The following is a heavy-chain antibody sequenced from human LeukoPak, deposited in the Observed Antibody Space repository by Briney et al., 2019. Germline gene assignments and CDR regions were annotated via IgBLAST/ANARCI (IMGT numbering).Heavy chain of an antibody. D-gene: IGHD6-19*01. Sequence: PGGSLRLSCAASGFTFSSYAMHWVRQAPGKGLEWVAVISYDGSNKYYADSVKGRFTISRDNSKNTLYLQMNSLRAEDTAVYYCARDEFNVAGFFDYWGQGTLVTVSS. CDR2: ISYDGSNK. CDR3: ARDEFNVAGFFDY. J-gene: IGHJ4*02. CDR1: GFTFSSYA. V-gene: IGHV3-30*04.